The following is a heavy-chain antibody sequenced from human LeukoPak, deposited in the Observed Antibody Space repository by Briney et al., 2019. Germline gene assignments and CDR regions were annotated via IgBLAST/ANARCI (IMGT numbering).Heavy chain of an antibody. CDR3: ARGIPVDTATQRAYFDS. CDR1: GFTFSSYG. Sequence: GGSLRLSCAAAGFTFSSYGMHWVRQAPGKGLEWVAVIWSDGSNKYYADSVKGRFAISRDNSKNTLYLEMNSLGVEDTAVYYCARGIPVDTATQRAYFDSWGQGTLVTVSS. CDR2: IWSDGSNK. D-gene: IGHD5-18*01. J-gene: IGHJ4*02. V-gene: IGHV3-33*01.